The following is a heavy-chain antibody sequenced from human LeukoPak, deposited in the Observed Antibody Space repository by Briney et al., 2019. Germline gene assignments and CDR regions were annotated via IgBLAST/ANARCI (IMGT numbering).Heavy chain of an antibody. CDR2: TDYSGTT. CDR1: GGPISTSYF. Sequence: SETLSLTCTVSGGPISTSYFWGWVRQPPGKGLEWIGTTDYSGTTYYNPSLKSRVTISIDTSKNQFSLKLSSVTAPDTAVYYCARVGSILTGIYYFDYWGQGTLVTVSS. CDR3: ARVGSILTGIYYFDY. J-gene: IGHJ4*02. D-gene: IGHD3-9*01. V-gene: IGHV4-39*01.